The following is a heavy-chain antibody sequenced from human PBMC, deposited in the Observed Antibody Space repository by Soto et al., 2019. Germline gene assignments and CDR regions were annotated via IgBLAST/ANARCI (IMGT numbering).Heavy chain of an antibody. Sequence: EVQLLESGGGLVQPGGSLRLSCAASGFPFSSRAMSWVRQAPGKGLEWVSAISGSGTITYYADSMKGRFTISRDPSKNTLYLQMNSLRADATAVYYCAEWARYCSGADCRAWGQGTLVTVSS. CDR1: GFPFSSRA. J-gene: IGHJ5*02. V-gene: IGHV3-23*01. CDR3: AEWARYCSGADCRA. D-gene: IGHD2-15*01. CDR2: ISGSGTIT.